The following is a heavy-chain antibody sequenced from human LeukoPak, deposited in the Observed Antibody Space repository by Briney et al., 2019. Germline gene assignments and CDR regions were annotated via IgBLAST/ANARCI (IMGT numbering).Heavy chain of an antibody. CDR1: GFTFSSYG. V-gene: IGHV3-30*02. Sequence: GGSLRLSCAASGFTFSSYGMHWVRQAPGKGLEWVAFIRYDGSNKYYADSVKGRFTISRDNSKNTLYLQMNSLRAEDTAVYYCARGLYYYYYYMDVWGKGTTVTVSS. CDR3: ARGLYYYYYYMDV. J-gene: IGHJ6*03. CDR2: IRYDGSNK.